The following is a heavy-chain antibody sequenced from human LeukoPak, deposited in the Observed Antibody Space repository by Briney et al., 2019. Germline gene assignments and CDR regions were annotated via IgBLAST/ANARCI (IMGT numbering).Heavy chain of an antibody. J-gene: IGHJ4*02. CDR3: ARDRLGLPVDY. CDR2: IYYSGST. D-gene: IGHD3-16*01. V-gene: IGHV4-59*01. Sequence: SETLSLTCTVSGGSISTYYWTWIRQPPGKGLEWIGYIYYSGSTNYNPSLKSRVTMSVDTSKNQFSLKLNSVTAADTAVYYCARDRLGLPVDYWGRGPWSPSPQ. CDR1: GGSISTYY.